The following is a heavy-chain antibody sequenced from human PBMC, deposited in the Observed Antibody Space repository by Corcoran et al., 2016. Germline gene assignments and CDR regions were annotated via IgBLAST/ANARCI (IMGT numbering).Heavy chain of an antibody. CDR2: ITSGGSST. CDR3: SNKAIAARPQMG. CDR1: GFTFTNYA. J-gene: IGHJ4*02. V-gene: IGHV3-23*04. Sequence: EVQLVESGGGLVQPGGSLRLSCAASGFTFTNYAMSWVRQTPGKGLEWVSGITSGGSSTYYADSVKGRFTISRDNSNNMLFLQMNSRRAEDTAIYYCSNKAIAARPQMGWGQGTLVTVSS. D-gene: IGHD6-6*01.